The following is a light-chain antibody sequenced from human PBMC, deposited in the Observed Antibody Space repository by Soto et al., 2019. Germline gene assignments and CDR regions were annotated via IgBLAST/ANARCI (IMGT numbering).Light chain of an antibody. Sequence: DIQMTQSPSTLSASVGDRVTITRRASQNINNWLAWYQQKPGKAPKLLIYAASSLESGVPSRFSGSRSGTEFTLTISSLQPDDCATYYCQHYESNPWTFGQGTKVELK. CDR3: QHYESNPWT. J-gene: IGKJ1*01. CDR1: QNINNW. CDR2: AAS. V-gene: IGKV1-5*01.